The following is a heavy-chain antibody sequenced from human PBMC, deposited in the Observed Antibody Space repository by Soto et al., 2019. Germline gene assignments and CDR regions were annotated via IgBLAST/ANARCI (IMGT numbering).Heavy chain of an antibody. Sequence: EVQLVESGGGLIQPGGSLRLSCAASGFTVSSNYMSWVRQAPGKGLEWVSVIYSGGSTYYADSVKGRFTISRDNSKNTLYLQMNSLRAEDTAVYYCARADYGGNPTTSYYFDYWGQGTLVTVSS. CDR3: ARADYGGNPTTSYYFDY. CDR1: GFTVSSNY. J-gene: IGHJ4*02. CDR2: IYSGGST. V-gene: IGHV3-53*01. D-gene: IGHD4-17*01.